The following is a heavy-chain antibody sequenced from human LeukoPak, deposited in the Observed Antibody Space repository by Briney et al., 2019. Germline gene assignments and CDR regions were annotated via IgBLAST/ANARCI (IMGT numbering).Heavy chain of an antibody. CDR3: VKEYHSRGFGAYFDY. D-gene: IGHD3-3*01. J-gene: IGHJ4*02. V-gene: IGHV3-74*01. CDR2: INSDGSWT. CDR1: GNYW. Sequence: PGGSLRLSCAASGNYWMHWVRQAPGKGLVWVSHINSDGSWTSYADSVKGRFTISKDNAKNTVYLQMNSLRAEDTAVYYCVKEYHSRGFGAYFDYWGQGTLVTVSS.